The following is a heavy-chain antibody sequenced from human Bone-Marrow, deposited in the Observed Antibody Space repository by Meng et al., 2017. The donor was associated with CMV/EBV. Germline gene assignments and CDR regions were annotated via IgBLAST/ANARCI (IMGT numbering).Heavy chain of an antibody. CDR3: ARGRRVVPAAVDSNNDY. J-gene: IGHJ4*02. Sequence: GSLRLSCAVYGGSFSGYYWSWIRQPPGKGLEWIGEINHSGSTNYNPSLKSRVTISVDTSKNQFSLKLSSVTAADTAVYYCARGRRVVPAAVDSNNDYWRQGTLVTVSS. D-gene: IGHD2-2*01. CDR1: GGSFSGYY. V-gene: IGHV4-34*01. CDR2: INHSGST.